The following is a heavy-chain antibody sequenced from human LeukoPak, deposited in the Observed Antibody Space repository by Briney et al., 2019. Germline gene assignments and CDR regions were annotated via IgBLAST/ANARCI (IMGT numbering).Heavy chain of an antibody. V-gene: IGHV3-69-1*01. CDR3: GKAFPPLRVAAAGDY. J-gene: IGHJ4*02. D-gene: IGHD6-25*01. CDR1: GFTFSDCD. Sequence: GESLRLSCTASGFTFSDCDMNWFRQAPGKGLQCYADPAKGRFTISRDNAKNSLYLQMDNLRADDTAVYYCGKAFPPLRVAAAGDYWGQGTLVTVSS.